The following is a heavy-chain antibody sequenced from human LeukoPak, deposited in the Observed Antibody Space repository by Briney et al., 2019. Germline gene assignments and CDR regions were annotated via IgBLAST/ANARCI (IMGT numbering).Heavy chain of an antibody. D-gene: IGHD2-15*01. CDR2: IYYSGST. CDR3: ARDSSCPHLRSGGSCYYYYGMDV. CDR1: GGSISRGGYY. V-gene: IGHV4-31*03. J-gene: IGHJ6*02. Sequence: SETLSLTCTFSGGSISRGGYYWSWIRQHPGKALEWIGYIYYSGSTYYNPSLKSRVTISVDTSKNQFSLKLSSVTAADTAVYYCARDSSCPHLRSGGSCYYYYGMDVWGQGTTVTVSS.